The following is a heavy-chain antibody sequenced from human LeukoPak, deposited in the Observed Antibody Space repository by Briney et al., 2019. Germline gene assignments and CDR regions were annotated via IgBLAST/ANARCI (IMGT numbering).Heavy chain of an antibody. CDR3: AKEASILELTNYFDY. V-gene: IGHV3-23*01. CDR1: GFTFSNYA. CDR2: ISGSGGST. J-gene: IGHJ4*02. Sequence: PGGSLRLSCAASGFTFSNYAMSWVRQAPGKGLEWVSGISGSGGSTYYADSVKGRFTISRDNSKNTLYLQMNSLRAEDTAVYYCAKEASILELTNYFDYWGQGTLVTVSS. D-gene: IGHD1-26*01.